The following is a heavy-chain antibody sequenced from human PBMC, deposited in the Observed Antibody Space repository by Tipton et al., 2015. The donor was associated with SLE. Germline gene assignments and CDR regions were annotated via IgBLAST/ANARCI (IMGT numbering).Heavy chain of an antibody. Sequence: TLSLTCTVSYGSISTYSYYWGWIRQSPGKGPEWIGTISYSGNTYSNPSLKSRVTISADTSKRQFSLKLSSVTAADTAVYYCATRGSSSWYFFDYWGQGTLVTVSS. V-gene: IGHV4-39*01. CDR2: ISYSGNT. J-gene: IGHJ4*02. CDR3: ATRGSSSWYFFDY. CDR1: YGSISTYSYY. D-gene: IGHD6-13*01.